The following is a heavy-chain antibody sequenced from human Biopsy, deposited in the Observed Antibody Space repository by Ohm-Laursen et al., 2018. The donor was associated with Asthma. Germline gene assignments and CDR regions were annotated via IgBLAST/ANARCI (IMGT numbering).Heavy chain of an antibody. CDR3: ARDMNRDGWYFDY. CDR1: GGSVSTGSYY. J-gene: IGHJ4*02. Sequence: SETLSLTCTVSGGSVSTGSYYWSWIRQPPGKGLEWLGYIYYTGSDNYNPSLKSRVTISVDTSKNQFSLRLNSVTAADTAVYYCARDMNRDGWYFDYWGQGTLVTVSS. CDR2: IYYTGSD. V-gene: IGHV4-61*01. D-gene: IGHD5-24*01.